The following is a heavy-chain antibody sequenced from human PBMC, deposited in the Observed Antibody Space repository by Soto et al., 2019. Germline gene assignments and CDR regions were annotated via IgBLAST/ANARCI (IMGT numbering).Heavy chain of an antibody. CDR1: GGTFSGYA. CDR3: ARVGRGGIVVVPAAIENYYYGMDV. V-gene: IGHV1-69*13. J-gene: IGHJ6*02. D-gene: IGHD2-2*01. Sequence: SVKVSCKAAGGTFSGYAISWVRQAPGQGLEWMGGIIPIFGTANYAQKFQGRVTITADESTSTAYMELSSLRSEDTAVYYCARVGRGGIVVVPAAIENYYYGMDVWGQGTTVTVSS. CDR2: IIPIFGTA.